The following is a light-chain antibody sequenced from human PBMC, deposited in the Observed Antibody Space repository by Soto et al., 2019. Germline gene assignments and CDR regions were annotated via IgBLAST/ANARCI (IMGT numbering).Light chain of an antibody. V-gene: IGKV3-15*01. J-gene: IGKJ4*01. Sequence: EIVMTQSPATLSVSPGERVTLSCRASQSVYSNLAWYQQKPGQAPRFLIYGASTRATGIPARFSGSGSGTEFTLTISSLQSEDFAVYYCQQYDNWPLTFGGGTKWIS. CDR2: GAS. CDR3: QQYDNWPLT. CDR1: QSVYSN.